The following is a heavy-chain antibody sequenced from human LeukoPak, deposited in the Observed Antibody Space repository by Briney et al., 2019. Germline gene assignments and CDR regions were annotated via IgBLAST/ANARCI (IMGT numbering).Heavy chain of an antibody. J-gene: IGHJ4*02. CDR2: ISYDGSNK. D-gene: IGHD2/OR15-2a*01. CDR1: GFSFSSYG. CDR3: AKEVYGRSVFKH. Sequence: GGSLRLSCTASGFSFSSYGMHWVRQAPGKGLEWVAVISYDGSNKYYGDSMKGRFTISRDNFKDTLTLQMNSLRAEDTAVYYCAKEVYGRSVFKHWGQGALVAVS. V-gene: IGHV3-30*18.